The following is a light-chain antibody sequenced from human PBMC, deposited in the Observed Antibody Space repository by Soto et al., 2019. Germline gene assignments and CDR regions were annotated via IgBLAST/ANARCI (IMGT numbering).Light chain of an antibody. CDR3: QPSYSTPMT. CDR1: QSSSSY. CDR2: AAS. J-gene: IGKJ5*01. Sequence: DIQMTQSPSSLSASVGDRVTITCRASQSSSSYFNWYQQKPWKAPKVMIYAASSLQSGVPSRFSGSGSGTDFTLTIKTLQTEDLATYYCQPSYSTPMTVGQGTRRELK. V-gene: IGKV1-39*01.